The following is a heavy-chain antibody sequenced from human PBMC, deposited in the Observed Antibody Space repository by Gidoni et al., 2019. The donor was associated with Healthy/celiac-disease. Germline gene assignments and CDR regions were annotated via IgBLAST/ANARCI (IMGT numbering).Heavy chain of an antibody. CDR2: ISGSGGST. V-gene: IGHV3-23*01. CDR3: AKDISDYDFWSGGRLYYYYGMDV. J-gene: IGHJ6*02. D-gene: IGHD3-3*01. CDR1: GFTFSSYA. Sequence: EVQLLESGGGLVQPGGSLRLSCAASGFTFSSYAMRWVRQAPGKGLECVSAISGSGGSTYSAVSVKGRFTISRDNSKNTLYLQMNSLRAEDTAVYYCAKDISDYDFWSGGRLYYYYGMDVWGQGTTVTVSS.